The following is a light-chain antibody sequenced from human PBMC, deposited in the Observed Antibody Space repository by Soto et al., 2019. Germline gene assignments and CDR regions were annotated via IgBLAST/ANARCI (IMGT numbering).Light chain of an antibody. CDR1: SSDVGGYNY. CDR3: LSYTSTSSLYV. CDR2: EVN. J-gene: IGLJ1*01. Sequence: QSVLTQSASVSGSPGQSITLSCTVSSSDVGGYNYVSWYQQHPGKAPKLIIYEVNHRPSGISHRFSGSKSGNTASLTISGLQAEDEADYYCLSYTSTSSLYVFGTGTKVTVL. V-gene: IGLV2-14*03.